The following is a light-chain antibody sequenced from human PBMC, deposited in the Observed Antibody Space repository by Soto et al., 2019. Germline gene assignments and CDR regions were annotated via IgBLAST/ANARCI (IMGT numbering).Light chain of an antibody. V-gene: IGLV2-14*01. CDR2: DVS. Sequence: QSALTQPASVSGSPGQSITISWTGTSSDVGGYNYVSWYQQHPGKAPKLMIYDVSNRPSGVSNRFSGSKSGNTASLTISGLQAEDEADYYCSSYTSSSTLVFGGGTKLTV. CDR3: SSYTSSSTLV. CDR1: SSDVGGYNY. J-gene: IGLJ2*01.